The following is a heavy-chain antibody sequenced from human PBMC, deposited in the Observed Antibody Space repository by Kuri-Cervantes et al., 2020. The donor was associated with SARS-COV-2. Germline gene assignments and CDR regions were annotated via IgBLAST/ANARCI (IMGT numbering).Heavy chain of an antibody. J-gene: IGHJ6*02. CDR2: INSDGSST. CDR3: ARVPSITMVRGANSYGMDV. Sequence: GGSLRLSCAASGFTSSSYWMHWVRQAPGKGLVWVSRINSDGSSTSYADSVKGRFTISRDNAKNTLYRQMNSLRAEDTAVYYCARVPSITMVRGANSYGMDVWGQGTTVTVSS. D-gene: IGHD3-10*01. V-gene: IGHV3-74*01. CDR1: GFTSSSYW.